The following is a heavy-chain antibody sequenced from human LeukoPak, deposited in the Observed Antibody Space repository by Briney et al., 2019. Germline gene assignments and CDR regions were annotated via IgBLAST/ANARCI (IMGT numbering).Heavy chain of an antibody. D-gene: IGHD3-10*01. Sequence: RPSETLSLTCAVSGYSISSGYYWGWIRQPPGKGLGGTGSIYHSGSTYYNPSLKSRVTISGDTSKNQFSLKLSSVTAADTAVYYCARVGFGELSGYYYGMDVWGKGTTVTVSS. V-gene: IGHV4-38-2*01. CDR3: ARVGFGELSGYYYGMDV. J-gene: IGHJ6*04. CDR1: GYSISSGYY. CDR2: IYHSGST.